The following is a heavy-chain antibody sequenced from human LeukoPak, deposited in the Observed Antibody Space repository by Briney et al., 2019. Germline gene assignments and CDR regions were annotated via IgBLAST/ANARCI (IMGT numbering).Heavy chain of an antibody. Sequence: SETLSLTCTISGGSISSSSYYWGWIRQPPGKGLEWIGSIYYSGSTYYNPSLKSRVTISVDTSKNQFSLKLSSVTAADTAVYYCARDRIPPEAHDAFDIWGQGTMVTVSS. CDR1: GGSISSSSYY. CDR2: IYYSGST. J-gene: IGHJ3*02. V-gene: IGHV4-39*07. CDR3: ARDRIPPEAHDAFDI.